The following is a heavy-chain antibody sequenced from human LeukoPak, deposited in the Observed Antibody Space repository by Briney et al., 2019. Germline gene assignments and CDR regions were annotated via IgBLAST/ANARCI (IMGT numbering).Heavy chain of an antibody. CDR2: IYSGGST. V-gene: IGHV3-66*01. Sequence: PGGFLRLSCAAPGFTVSSNYMSWVRQAPGKGLEWVSVIYSGGSTYYADSVKGRFTISRDNSKNTLYLQMNSLRAEDTAVYYCARVGYGDYLYFDYWGQGTLVTVSS. D-gene: IGHD4-17*01. CDR1: GFTVSSNY. CDR3: ARVGYGDYLYFDY. J-gene: IGHJ4*02.